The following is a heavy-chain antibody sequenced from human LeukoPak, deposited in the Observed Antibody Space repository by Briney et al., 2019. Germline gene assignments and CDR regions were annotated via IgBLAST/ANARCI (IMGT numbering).Heavy chain of an antibody. CDR1: GFTFSNHA. CDR3: AKPISGGLAVTADWFHP. V-gene: IGHV3-23*01. CDR2: INANSGTT. D-gene: IGHD6-19*01. J-gene: IGHJ5*01. Sequence: GGSLRLSCAASGFTFSNHAMSWLRQPPGKGLEWVSTINANSGTTSYAASVRGRFTISRDNSKNTLYLQLNTLRADDTATYYCAKPISGGLAVTADWFHPWGQGTLVVVSS.